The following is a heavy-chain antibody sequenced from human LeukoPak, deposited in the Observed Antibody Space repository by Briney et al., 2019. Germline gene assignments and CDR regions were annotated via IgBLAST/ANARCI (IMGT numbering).Heavy chain of an antibody. D-gene: IGHD3-22*01. J-gene: IGHJ4*02. CDR2: IRESGGSA. Sequence: GGSLRLSCAGSGFTFRSYGMSWVRQAPGKALEWVSYIRESGGSAYYADSVKGRFTLSRDNSKNTLYLQMNSLRAEDTAVYYCAKHDSTEYYADYWGQGALVTVSS. V-gene: IGHV3-23*01. CDR3: AKHDSTEYYADY. CDR1: GFTFRSYG.